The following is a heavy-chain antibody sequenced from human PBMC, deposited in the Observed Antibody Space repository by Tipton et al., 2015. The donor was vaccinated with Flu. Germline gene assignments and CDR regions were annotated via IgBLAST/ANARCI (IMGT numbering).Heavy chain of an antibody. CDR3: ARTISGSYYGFEWFDP. Sequence: QLVQSGGGLIQPGGSLRLSCAASGFTVSSNYMSWVRQAPGKGLEWVSVIYSGGSTYYADSVKGRFTISRDNSKNTLYLQMNSLRAEDTAVYYCARTISGSYYGFEWFDPWGQGNLVTVSS. CDR1: GFTVSSNY. D-gene: IGHD1-26*01. CDR2: IYSGGST. J-gene: IGHJ5*02. V-gene: IGHV3-53*01.